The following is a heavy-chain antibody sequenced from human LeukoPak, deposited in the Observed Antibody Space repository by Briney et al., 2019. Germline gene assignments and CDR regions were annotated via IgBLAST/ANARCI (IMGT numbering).Heavy chain of an antibody. CDR3: ARVRIAAAFFAHFDY. CDR1: GGTFSSYA. V-gene: IGHV1-69*13. Sequence: GASVKVSCKASGGTFSSYAISWVRQAPGQGLEWMGGIIPIFGTANYAQKLQGRVTITADESTSTAYMELSSLRSEDTAVYYCARVRIAAAFFAHFDYWGQGTLVTVSS. CDR2: IIPIFGTA. D-gene: IGHD6-13*01. J-gene: IGHJ4*02.